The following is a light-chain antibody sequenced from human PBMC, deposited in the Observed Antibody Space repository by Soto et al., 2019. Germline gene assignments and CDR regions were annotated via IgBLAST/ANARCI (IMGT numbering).Light chain of an antibody. CDR1: QDIRSG. V-gene: IGKV1-13*02. J-gene: IGKJ1*01. Sequence: AIQMTQSPSSLSASVGDRVTITCRPSQDIRSGWCWYQQKPGKAAKLLIYDASSLQSGVPSRFSGSGSGTDFTLTISSLQPEDFATYYCQQLNRFPTKFGQGTKVDIK. CDR2: DAS. CDR3: QQLNRFPTK.